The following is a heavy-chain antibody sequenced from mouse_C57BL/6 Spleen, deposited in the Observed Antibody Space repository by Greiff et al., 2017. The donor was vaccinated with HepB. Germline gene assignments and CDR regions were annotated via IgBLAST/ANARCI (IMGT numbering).Heavy chain of an antibody. D-gene: IGHD1-1*01. V-gene: IGHV1-42*01. Sequence: VQLKESGPELVKPGASVKISCKASGYSFTGYYMNWVKQSPEKSLEWIGEINPSTGGTTYNQKFKAKATLTVDKSSSTAYMQLKSLTSEDSAVYYCARWSYYGSSLDYWGQGTTLTVSS. CDR2: INPSTGGT. J-gene: IGHJ2*01. CDR3: ARWSYYGSSLDY. CDR1: GYSFTGYY.